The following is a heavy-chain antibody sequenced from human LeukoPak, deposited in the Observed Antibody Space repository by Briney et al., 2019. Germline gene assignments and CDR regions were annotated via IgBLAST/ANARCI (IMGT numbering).Heavy chain of an antibody. J-gene: IGHJ4*02. CDR3: ASVLRYFDWSFDY. V-gene: IGHV3-7*01. Sequence: GSLRLSCAASGFNFSSYWMSWVRQAPGKGLEWVANIKQDGSEKYYVDSVKGRFTISRDNAKNSLYLQMNSLRAEDTAVYYCASVLRYFDWSFDYWGQGTLVTVSS. CDR1: GFNFSSYW. D-gene: IGHD3-9*01. CDR2: IKQDGSEK.